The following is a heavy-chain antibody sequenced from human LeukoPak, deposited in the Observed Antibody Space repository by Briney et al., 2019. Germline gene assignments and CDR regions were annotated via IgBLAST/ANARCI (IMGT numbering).Heavy chain of an antibody. CDR1: GGSISSSSYY. CDR2: IYYSGST. D-gene: IGHD3-22*01. Sequence: SETLSLTCTVSGGSISSSSYYWGWIRQPPGKGLEWIGSIYYSGSTYYNPSLKSRVTISVDTSKNQFSLKLSSVTAADTAVYYCARPFYYDSSGYHSPPHWYFDLWGRGTLVTVSS. J-gene: IGHJ2*01. V-gene: IGHV4-39*01. CDR3: ARPFYYDSSGYHSPPHWYFDL.